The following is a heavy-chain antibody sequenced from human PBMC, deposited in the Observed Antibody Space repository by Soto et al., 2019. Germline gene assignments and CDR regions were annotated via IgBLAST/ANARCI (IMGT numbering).Heavy chain of an antibody. CDR3: ARGALHGIAARRGSYWYFDL. V-gene: IGHV4-34*01. D-gene: IGHD6-6*01. CDR2: INHSGST. Sequence: SETLSLTCAVYGGSFSGYYWSWIRQPPGKGLEWIGEINHSGSTNYNPSLKSRVTISVDTSKNQFSLKLSSVTAADTAVYYCARGALHGIAARRGSYWYFDLWGRGTLVTVSS. J-gene: IGHJ2*01. CDR1: GGSFSGYY.